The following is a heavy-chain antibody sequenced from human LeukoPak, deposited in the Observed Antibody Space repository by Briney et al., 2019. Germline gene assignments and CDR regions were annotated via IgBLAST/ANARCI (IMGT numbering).Heavy chain of an antibody. J-gene: IGHJ5*02. CDR3: AKCSTSAYTTGWCNWIDP. V-gene: IGHV3-23*01. D-gene: IGHD6-19*01. CDR1: GFTFSYYT. CDR2: IGISGGGI. Sequence: PGGSLRLSCAASGFTFSYYTMYWVRQAPGKGLEWVSIIGISGGGIHYADSVKGRFTISRDNSKNTLYLQMNSLRADDTAVYYCAKCSTSAYTTGWCNWIDPWGQGTLVTVSS.